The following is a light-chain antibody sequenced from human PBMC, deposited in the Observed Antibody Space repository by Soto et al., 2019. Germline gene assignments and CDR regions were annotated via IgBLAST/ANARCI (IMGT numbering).Light chain of an antibody. CDR1: LSISNW. CDR3: QLYDTSPLT. Sequence: DIQMTQSPSTLSASVGERVTITCRASLSISNWLAWYQQKPGKAPNLLIYFASTLQSGVPSRFSGSGSGTEFTLTISSLQPDDFATYYCQLYDTSPLTFGGGTKVEIK. J-gene: IGKJ4*01. V-gene: IGKV1-5*03. CDR2: FAS.